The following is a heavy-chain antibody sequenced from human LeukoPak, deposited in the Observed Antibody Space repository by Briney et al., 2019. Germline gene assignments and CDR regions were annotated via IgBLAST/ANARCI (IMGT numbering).Heavy chain of an antibody. CDR2: ISYSGST. Sequence: SSETLSLTCTVSGASISSYYWSWIRQPPGKGLEWIGYISYSGSTNYNPSLKSRVTISADTSNNQVSLILSSVTAADTAVYYCARHPELYFFDYWGQGTLVTVSS. CDR1: GASISSYY. V-gene: IGHV4-59*08. D-gene: IGHD3-10*01. CDR3: ARHPELYFFDY. J-gene: IGHJ4*02.